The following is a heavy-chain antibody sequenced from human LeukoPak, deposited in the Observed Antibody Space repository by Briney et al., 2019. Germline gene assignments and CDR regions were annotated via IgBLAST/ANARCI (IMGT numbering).Heavy chain of an antibody. CDR2: IYKSRST. CDR1: GGSIGLDY. D-gene: IGHD3-22*01. CDR3: AREEYFQDSNGYSYYFHS. Sequence: SEALSLTCTVSGGSIGLDYWSWIRQSAGKGLEWIGRIYKSRSTNYNPSFRSRVTMSVDTSKNQLSLNVTSVTAADPAVYYCAREEYFQDSNGYSYYFHSWGQGSLVTVSS. J-gene: IGHJ4*02. V-gene: IGHV4-4*07.